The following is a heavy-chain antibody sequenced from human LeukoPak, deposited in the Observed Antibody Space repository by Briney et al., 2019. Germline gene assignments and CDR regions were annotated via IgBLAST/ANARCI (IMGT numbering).Heavy chain of an antibody. J-gene: IGHJ4*02. Sequence: ASVKLSCKASGGTFSSYAISWVRQAPGQGLEWMGGIIPIFGTANYAQKFQGRVTITADESTSTAYMELSSLRSEDTAVYYCARVASSGWKFDYWGQGTLVTVSS. CDR3: ARVASSGWKFDY. CDR1: GGTFSSYA. V-gene: IGHV1-69*13. D-gene: IGHD6-19*01. CDR2: IIPIFGTA.